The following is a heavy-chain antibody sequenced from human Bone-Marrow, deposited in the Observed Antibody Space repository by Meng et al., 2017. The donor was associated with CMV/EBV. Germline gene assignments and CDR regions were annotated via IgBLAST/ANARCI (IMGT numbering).Heavy chain of an antibody. D-gene: IGHD6-6*01. V-gene: IGHV4-61*01. J-gene: IGHJ5*02. CDR3: ARSPKQLAPYNWFDP. Sequence: GSLRLSCTVSGGSVSSGSYYWSWIRQPPGKGLEWIGYIYYSGSTNYNPSLKSRVTISVDTSKNQFSLKLSSVTAADTAVYYCARSPKQLAPYNWFDPWGQGTLVTVSS. CDR1: GGSVSSGSYY. CDR2: IYYSGST.